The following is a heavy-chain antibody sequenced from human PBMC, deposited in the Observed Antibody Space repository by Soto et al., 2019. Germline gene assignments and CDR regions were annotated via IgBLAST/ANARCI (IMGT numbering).Heavy chain of an antibody. J-gene: IGHJ4*02. V-gene: IGHV3-9*01. D-gene: IGHD5-12*01. CDR1: GFPFDDYA. CDR2: ISWNSENK. CDR3: AKGTESSGHEYPFDS. Sequence: GWSLRLSCLASGFPFDDYAMHWVRQVPGKGLEWVSGISWNSENKGYADSLKGRLTISRDNAKNSVYLHIYSLRGEDTAFYYCAKGTESSGHEYPFDSWGQGTLVTVSS.